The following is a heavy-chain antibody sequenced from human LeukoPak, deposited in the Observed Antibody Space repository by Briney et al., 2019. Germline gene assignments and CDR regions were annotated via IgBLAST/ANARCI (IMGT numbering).Heavy chain of an antibody. J-gene: IGHJ3*02. CDR1: GFTFSSYS. D-gene: IGHD3-22*01. V-gene: IGHV3-21*01. Sequence: PGGSLRLSCAASGFTFSSYSMNWVRQAPGKGLEWVLSISSSSSYIYYADSVKGRFTISRDNAKNSLYLQMNSLRAEDTAVYYCARDNYYDSSGYRGDAFDIWGQGTMVTVSS. CDR2: ISSSSSYI. CDR3: ARDNYYDSSGYRGDAFDI.